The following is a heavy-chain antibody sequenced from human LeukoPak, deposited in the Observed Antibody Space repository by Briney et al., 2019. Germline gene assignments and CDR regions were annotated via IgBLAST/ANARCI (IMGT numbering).Heavy chain of an antibody. CDR1: GASINIYTNY. Sequence: SQTLPLTCTVSGASINIYTNYWGWVRQPPGKGLEWIGSVHSGGRTHSNPSVKTRLPMSRVTSQTHFSLQLSSLTAADTAVYFCAMYTSGTMFDSWGQGILVTVSS. CDR2: VHSGGRT. CDR3: AMYTSGTMFDS. J-gene: IGHJ4*02. V-gene: IGHV4-39*07. D-gene: IGHD3-3*01.